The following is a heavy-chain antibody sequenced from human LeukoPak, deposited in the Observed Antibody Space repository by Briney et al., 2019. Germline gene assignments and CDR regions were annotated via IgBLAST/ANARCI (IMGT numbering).Heavy chain of an antibody. D-gene: IGHD1-26*01. J-gene: IGHJ5*02. CDR2: ISSSSSYI. CDR3: ARDGTLDWFDP. Sequence: GGSLRLSCAASGFTFGSYSMNWVRQAPGKGLEWVSSISSSSSYIYYADSVKGRFTISRDNAKNSLYLQMNSLRAEDTAVYYCARDGTLDWFDPWGQGTLVTVSS. V-gene: IGHV3-21*01. CDR1: GFTFGSYS.